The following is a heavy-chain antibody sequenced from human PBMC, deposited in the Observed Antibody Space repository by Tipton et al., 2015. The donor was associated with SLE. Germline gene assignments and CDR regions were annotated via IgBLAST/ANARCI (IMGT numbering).Heavy chain of an antibody. CDR2: INPDSGDT. V-gene: IGHV1-2*06. CDR3: ARDKVGTTFGTFDF. Sequence: QLVQSGADVKKPGASVKVSCKASGYSFTGDFIDWVRQAPGHGLEWMGRINPDSGDTNYPPKFQGRVTMTRDTSMNTIYLELNRLTSDDTAIYYCARDKVGTTFGTFDFWGQGTLVTVSS. CDR1: GYSFTGDF. J-gene: IGHJ4*02. D-gene: IGHD1-26*01.